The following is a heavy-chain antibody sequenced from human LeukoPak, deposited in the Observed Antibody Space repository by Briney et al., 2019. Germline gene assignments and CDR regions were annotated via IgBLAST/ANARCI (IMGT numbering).Heavy chain of an antibody. CDR1: RGSFSGYY. V-gene: IGHV4-34*01. Sequence: SETLSLTCAAYRGSFSGYYWSWIRQPPGKGLEWIGEINHSGSTNYNPSLKGRVTISVDTSKNQFSLKLSSVTAADTAVYYCARTRYYYNSRSYGAPYYFDYWGQGTLVTVPS. CDR2: INHSGST. J-gene: IGHJ4*02. CDR3: ARTRYYYNSRSYGAPYYFDY. D-gene: IGHD3-10*01.